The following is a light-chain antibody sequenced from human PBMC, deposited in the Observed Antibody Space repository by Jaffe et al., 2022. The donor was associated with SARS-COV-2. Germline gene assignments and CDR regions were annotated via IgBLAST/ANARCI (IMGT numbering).Light chain of an antibody. CDR2: AAS. CDR1: QDISNY. V-gene: IGKV1-16*02. CDR3: QQYKNYPPT. J-gene: IGKJ2*01. Sequence: DIQMTQSPSSLSASVGDRVTITCRASQDISNYLAWFQQMPGKAPKSLIYAASNLQSGVPSKFSGSGSGTDFTLTIGSLQPEDFATYYCQQYKNYPPTFGQGTKLEIK.